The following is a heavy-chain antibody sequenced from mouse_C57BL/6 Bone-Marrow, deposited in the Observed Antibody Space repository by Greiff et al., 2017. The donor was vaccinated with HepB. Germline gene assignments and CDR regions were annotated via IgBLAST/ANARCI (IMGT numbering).Heavy chain of an antibody. D-gene: IGHD6-1*01. CDR3: ARGGSSTGYFDY. Sequence: EVQLQQSGPELVKPGASVKISCKASGYTFTDYYMNWVKQSHGKSLAWIGDINPNNGGTSYNQKFKGKATLTVDKSSSTAYMELRSLTSEDSAVYYCARGGSSTGYFDYWGQGTTLTVSS. CDR1: GYTFTDYY. CDR2: INPNNGGT. V-gene: IGHV1-26*01. J-gene: IGHJ2*01.